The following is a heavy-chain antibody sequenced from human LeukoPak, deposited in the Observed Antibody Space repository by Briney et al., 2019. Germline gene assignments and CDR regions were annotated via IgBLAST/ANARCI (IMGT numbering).Heavy chain of an antibody. V-gene: IGHV3-30*02. CDR3: AKGQGYYYGSGSYYHYFDY. J-gene: IGHJ4*02. CDR1: GFTFNVYG. Sequence: GGSLRLSCAASGFTFNVYGMHWVRQAPGKGLEWVAFIWYDGSKKYYADSVKGRFTISRDNSKNTLYLQMNSLRAEDTAVYYCAKGQGYYYGSGSYYHYFDYWGQGTLVTVSS. D-gene: IGHD3-10*01. CDR2: IWYDGSKK.